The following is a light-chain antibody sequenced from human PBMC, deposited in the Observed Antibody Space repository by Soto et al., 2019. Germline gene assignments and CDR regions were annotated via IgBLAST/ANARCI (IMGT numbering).Light chain of an antibody. V-gene: IGKV3-15*01. CDR2: GAS. CDR1: QSVGSN. Sequence: EIVMTQSPATLSVSPGERATLSCRASQSVGSNLAWYQQRPGQAPRLVIFGASTRSTGIPARFSGSGSGTVFTLTISSLQSEDLAVYYCQQYNNWPPYTFGQGTKLDIK. J-gene: IGKJ2*01. CDR3: QQYNNWPPYT.